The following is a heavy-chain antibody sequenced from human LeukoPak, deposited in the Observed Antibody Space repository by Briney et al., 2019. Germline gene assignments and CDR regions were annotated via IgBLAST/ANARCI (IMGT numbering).Heavy chain of an antibody. J-gene: IGHJ6*04. CDR1: GFSFSNYA. CDR2: IKQGGSEK. Sequence: GGSLRLSCSASGFSFSNYAMYWVRQAPGKGLEWVANIKQGGSEKYYVDSVKGRFTISRDNAKNSLYLQMNGLRAEDTAVYYCARDFGLRCSGGTCYSVYYYGMDVWGKGTTVTVSS. CDR3: ARDFGLRCSGGTCYSVYYYGMDV. V-gene: IGHV3-7*03. D-gene: IGHD2-15*01.